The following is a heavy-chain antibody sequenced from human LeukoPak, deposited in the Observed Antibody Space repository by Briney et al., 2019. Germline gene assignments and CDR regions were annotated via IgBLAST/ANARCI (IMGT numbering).Heavy chain of an antibody. J-gene: IGHJ6*03. Sequence: GASVKVSCKASGGTFSSYAISWVRQAPGQGLEWMGGIIPIFGTANYAQKFQGRVTITTDESTSTAYMELSSLRSEDTAAYYCAIRTDRAGTYYYYYMDVWGKGTTVNVSS. CDR3: AIRTDRAGTYYYYYMDV. CDR2: IIPIFGTA. D-gene: IGHD6-13*01. V-gene: IGHV1-69*05. CDR1: GGTFSSYA.